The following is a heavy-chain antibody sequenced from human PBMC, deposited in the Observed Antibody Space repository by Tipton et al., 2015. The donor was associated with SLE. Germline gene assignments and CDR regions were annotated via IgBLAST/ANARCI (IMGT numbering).Heavy chain of an antibody. CDR3: ARDHSGTRGGFDF. D-gene: IGHD2-15*01. CDR2: IYPGDSDA. J-gene: IGHJ4*02. Sequence: VQLVQSGAEVKKPGESLMISCKASGYSFTSYWIGWVRQTPGKGLEWMGIIYPGDSDARYSPSFQGQVTISADKSISTAYLHWSSLQASDTAMYYCARDHSGTRGGFDFWGQGTLVTVSS. CDR1: GYSFTSYW. V-gene: IGHV5-51*03.